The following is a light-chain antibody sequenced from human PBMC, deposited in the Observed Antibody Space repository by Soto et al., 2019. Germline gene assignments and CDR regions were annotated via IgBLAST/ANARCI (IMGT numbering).Light chain of an antibody. V-gene: IGKV1-39*01. CDR2: AAS. CDR1: QSIGGY. Sequence: DRVTITCLASQSIGGYLSWYQQKPGKAPNLLIYAASNLHSGAPSRFSGSGSGTHFTLTINSLQPEDFATYYCQQSFNTPWTFGQGTKVDIK. J-gene: IGKJ1*01. CDR3: QQSFNTPWT.